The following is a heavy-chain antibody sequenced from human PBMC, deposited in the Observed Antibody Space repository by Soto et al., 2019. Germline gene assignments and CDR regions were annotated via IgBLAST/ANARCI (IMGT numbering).Heavy chain of an antibody. CDR1: GYTFTSYD. Sequence: QVQLVQSGAEVKKPGASVKVSCKASGYTFTSYDINWVRQATGQGLEWMGWMNPTSGDTGYAQQFQGRVTMTRNTSISTAYMELTSLRSEDTAMYYCARDVDIDYYYYYMDVWGKGTTVTVSS. CDR3: ARDVDIDYYYYYMDV. CDR2: MNPTSGDT. V-gene: IGHV1-8*01. J-gene: IGHJ6*03.